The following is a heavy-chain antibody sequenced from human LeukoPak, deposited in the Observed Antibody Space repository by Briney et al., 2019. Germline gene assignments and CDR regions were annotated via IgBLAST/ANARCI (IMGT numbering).Heavy chain of an antibody. CDR1: GYTFTSYY. V-gene: IGHV1-46*01. J-gene: IGHJ3*02. CDR2: INPSGGST. CDR3: ASGFATGAFDI. D-gene: IGHD3-10*01. Sequence: AASVKVSCKASGYTFTSYYMHWVRQAPGQGLEWMGIINPSGGSTSCAQKFQGRVTMTRDTSTSTVYMELSSLRSEDTAVYYCASGFATGAFDIWGQGTMVTVSS.